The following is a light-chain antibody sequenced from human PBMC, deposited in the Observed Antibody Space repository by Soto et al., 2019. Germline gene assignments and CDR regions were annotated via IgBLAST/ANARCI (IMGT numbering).Light chain of an antibody. CDR2: WAS. Sequence: DIVMTQSPDSLAVSPGERATINCKSSRNVLYSSNNKNYLAWYQQKPGQPPKLLIYWASTRESGVPDRFSGSGSGTDFTLTISSLQAEDVAVYYCHQYHILPWTFGQGTKVEIK. J-gene: IGKJ1*01. V-gene: IGKV4-1*01. CDR1: RNVLYSSNNKNY. CDR3: HQYHILPWT.